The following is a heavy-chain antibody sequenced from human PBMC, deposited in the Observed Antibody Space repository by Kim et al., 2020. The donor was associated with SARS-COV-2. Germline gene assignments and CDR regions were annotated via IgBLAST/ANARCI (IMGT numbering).Heavy chain of an antibody. CDR3: ASNVHTIYSSGWYWGGGGGEV. Sequence: SETLSLTCTVSGGSISSSSYYWGWIRQPPGKGLEWIGSIYYSGSTYYNPSLKSRVTISVDTSKNQFSLKLSSVTAADTAVYYCASNVHTIYSSGWYWGGGGGEVWGQGTTVTVSS. CDR1: GGSISSSSYY. D-gene: IGHD6-19*01. CDR2: IYYSGST. J-gene: IGHJ6*02. V-gene: IGHV4-39*01.